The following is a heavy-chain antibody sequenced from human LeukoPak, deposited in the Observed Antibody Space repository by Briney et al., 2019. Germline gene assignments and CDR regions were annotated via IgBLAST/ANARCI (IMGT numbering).Heavy chain of an antibody. D-gene: IGHD3-10*01. Sequence: PSQTLSLTCTLPRGSISRGDYYGSWIRQPPGNGMEWVGFIYYLGSTYYIPSLNNRLTLSVDTSKNQFSLKLSSVTAADTAVYYCARSYYGSGSSFYAFDVWGQGTMVTVSS. CDR1: RGSISRGDYY. CDR2: IYYLGST. CDR3: ARSYYGSGSSFYAFDV. J-gene: IGHJ3*01. V-gene: IGHV4-30-4*01.